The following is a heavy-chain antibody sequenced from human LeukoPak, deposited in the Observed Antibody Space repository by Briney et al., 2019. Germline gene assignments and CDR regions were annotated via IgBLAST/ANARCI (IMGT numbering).Heavy chain of an antibody. CDR3: ARWAAGEIIVGDPWGFDY. V-gene: IGHV4-34*01. D-gene: IGHD1-26*01. J-gene: IGHJ4*02. Sequence: SETLSLTCAVYGGSFSGYYWSWIRQPPGKGLEWIGEINHSGSTNYNPSLKSRVTISVDTSKNQFSLKLSSVTAADTAVYYCARWAAGEIIVGDPWGFDYWGQGTLVTVSS. CDR2: INHSGST. CDR1: GGSFSGYY.